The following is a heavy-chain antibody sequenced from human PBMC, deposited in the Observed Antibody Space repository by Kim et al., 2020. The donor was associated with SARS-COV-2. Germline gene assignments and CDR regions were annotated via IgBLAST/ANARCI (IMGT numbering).Heavy chain of an antibody. Sequence: GGSLRLSCAASGFTFSSYGMHWVRQAPGKGLEWVAVIWYDGSNKYYADSVKGRFTISRDNSKNTLYLQMNSLRAEDTAVYYCAKDGNLGGYSSSWYFDWYFDLWGRGTLVTVSS. J-gene: IGHJ2*01. CDR1: GFTFSSYG. CDR2: IWYDGSNK. CDR3: AKDGNLGGYSSSWYFDWYFDL. V-gene: IGHV3-33*06. D-gene: IGHD6-13*01.